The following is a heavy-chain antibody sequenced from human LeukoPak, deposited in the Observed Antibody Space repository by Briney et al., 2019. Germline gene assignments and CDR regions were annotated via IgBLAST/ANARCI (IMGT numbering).Heavy chain of an antibody. D-gene: IGHD3-22*01. CDR2: IYYSGST. CDR1: GGSMSGHW. Sequence: PSETLSLTCTVSGGSMSGHWWTWIRQPPGKGLEWIGYIYYSGSTNYNPSLKSRVTISVDTSKNQFSLKLSSVTAADTAVYYCARTFCYDSSNWFDPWGHGTLVTVFS. J-gene: IGHJ5*02. CDR3: ARTFCYDSSNWFDP. V-gene: IGHV4-59*11.